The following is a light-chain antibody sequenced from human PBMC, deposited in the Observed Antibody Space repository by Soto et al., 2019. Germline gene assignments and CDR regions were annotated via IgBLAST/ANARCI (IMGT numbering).Light chain of an antibody. CDR3: QQRSNWPPALT. CDR1: QSVSSY. CDR2: DAS. Sequence: EIVLTQSPATLSSSPGERATLSCRASQSVSSYLAWYQQKPGQAPRLLIYDASNSATGIPARFSGSGSGTDFTLTISSLEPEDFAVYYCQQRSNWPPALTFGGGTKVEIK. J-gene: IGKJ4*01. V-gene: IGKV3-11*01.